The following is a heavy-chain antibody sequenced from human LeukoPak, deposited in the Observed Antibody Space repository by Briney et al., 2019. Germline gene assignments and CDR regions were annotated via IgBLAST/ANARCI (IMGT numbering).Heavy chain of an antibody. D-gene: IGHD3-22*01. CDR2: IDGGGGRT. Sequence: GGSLRLSCTASGFAFSSYAMSWVRQAPGVGLEWVSAIDGGGGRTWHADSVRGRFTISRDNSKNTLFMQMNSLRTEDTAVYYCAKDFYDSSGSRYDYWGQGTLVTVSS. V-gene: IGHV3-23*01. J-gene: IGHJ4*02. CDR3: AKDFYDSSGSRYDY. CDR1: GFAFSSYA.